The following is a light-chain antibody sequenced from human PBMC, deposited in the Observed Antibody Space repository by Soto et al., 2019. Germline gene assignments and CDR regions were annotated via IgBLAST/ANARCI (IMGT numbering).Light chain of an antibody. J-gene: IGKJ2*01. CDR1: QSVSSSY. CDR3: QQYGSSPLYS. CDR2: GAS. Sequence: EIVLTQSAGTLSLSPGERATLSCRASQSVSSSYLAWYQQKPGQAPRLLIHGASSRATGIPDRFSGSGSETDFTLTISRLEPEDFAVYYCQQYGSSPLYSFGQGTKLEIK. V-gene: IGKV3-20*01.